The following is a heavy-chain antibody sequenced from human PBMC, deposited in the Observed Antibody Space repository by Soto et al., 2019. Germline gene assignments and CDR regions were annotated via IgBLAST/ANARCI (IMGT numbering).Heavy chain of an antibody. CDR1: GGSFSGYY. Sequence: SETLSLTCAVYGGSFSGYYWSWIRQPPGKGLEWIGEINHSGSTNYNPSLKSRVTISVDTSKNQFSLKLSSVTAADTAVYYCARGGMGLGQQLVPVGEYFQHWGQGTLVTVSS. D-gene: IGHD6-13*01. CDR2: INHSGST. V-gene: IGHV4-34*01. CDR3: ARGGMGLGQQLVPVGEYFQH. J-gene: IGHJ1*01.